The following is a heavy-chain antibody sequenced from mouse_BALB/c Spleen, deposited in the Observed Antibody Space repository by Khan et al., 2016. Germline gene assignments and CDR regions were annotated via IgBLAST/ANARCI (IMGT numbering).Heavy chain of an antibody. Sequence: VRLQQSGPELVKPGTSVKISCKASGYSFTDYFMNWVMQSHGKSLEWIGRINLYNGATFFNQKFKGKATLTVDRSSSTAHMELRSLASEDSAVYYCASYGYDAYFDVWGAGTTVTVSS. J-gene: IGHJ1*01. CDR3: ASYGYDAYFDV. CDR1: GYSFTDYF. CDR2: INLYNGAT. D-gene: IGHD2-14*01. V-gene: IGHV1-20*02.